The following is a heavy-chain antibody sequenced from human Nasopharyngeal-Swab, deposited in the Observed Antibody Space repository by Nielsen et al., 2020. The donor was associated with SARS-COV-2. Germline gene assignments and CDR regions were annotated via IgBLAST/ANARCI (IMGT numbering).Heavy chain of an antibody. D-gene: IGHD5-18*01. Sequence: ASVKVSCKAPGYTFTSYGISWVRKAPGKGLEWMGWISAYNGNTNYAQKLQGRVTMTTDTSRSTAYMELRSLRSDDTAVYYCARDLLSGTAAMVYFDYWGQGTLVTVSS. J-gene: IGHJ4*02. V-gene: IGHV1-18*01. CDR2: ISAYNGNT. CDR1: GYTFTSYG. CDR3: ARDLLSGTAAMVYFDY.